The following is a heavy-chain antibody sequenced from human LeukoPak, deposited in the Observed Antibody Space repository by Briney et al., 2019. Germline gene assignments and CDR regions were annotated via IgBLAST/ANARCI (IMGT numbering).Heavy chain of an antibody. CDR3: ARDLGYYYDSSGYYHDY. J-gene: IGHJ4*02. CDR1: GYTFTSYG. V-gene: IGHV1-18*01. Sequence: ASVKVSCKASGYTFTSYGISWVRQAPGQGLEWMGWISAYNGNTNYAQKFQGRVTMTRDTSISTAYMELSRLRSDDTAVYYCARDLGYYYDSSGYYHDYWGQGTLVTVSS. D-gene: IGHD3-22*01. CDR2: ISAYNGNT.